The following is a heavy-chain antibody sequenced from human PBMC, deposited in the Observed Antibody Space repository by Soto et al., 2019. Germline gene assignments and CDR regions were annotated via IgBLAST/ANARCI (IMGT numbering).Heavy chain of an antibody. CDR1: GFTFTSSA. CDR3: AARSPRHCSGGSCYYAFDI. J-gene: IGHJ3*02. CDR2: IVVGSGNT. D-gene: IGHD2-15*01. V-gene: IGHV1-58*02. Sequence: SVKVSCKASGFTFTSSAMQWVRQARGQRLEWIGWIVVGSGNTNYAQKFQERVTITRDMSTSTAYMELSSLRSEDTAVYYCAARSPRHCSGGSCYYAFDIWGQGTMVT.